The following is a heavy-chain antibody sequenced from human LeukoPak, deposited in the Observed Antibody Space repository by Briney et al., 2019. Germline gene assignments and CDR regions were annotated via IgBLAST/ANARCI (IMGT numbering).Heavy chain of an antibody. J-gene: IGHJ4*02. CDR1: GYTFTSYY. D-gene: IGHD3-10*01. CDR2: INPTGGST. Sequence: ASVKVSCKASGYTFTSYYMHWVRQAPGQGLEWMGLINPTGGSTGYAQKFQGRVTMTRDMSTSTDYMELSSLRSEDTAIYYCARVTYGSGTYGAFDYWGQGTLVTVSS. V-gene: IGHV1-46*01. CDR3: ARVTYGSGTYGAFDY.